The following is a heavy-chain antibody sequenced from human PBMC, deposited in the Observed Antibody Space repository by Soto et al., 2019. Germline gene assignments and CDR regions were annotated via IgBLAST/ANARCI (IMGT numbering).Heavy chain of an antibody. D-gene: IGHD5-12*01. CDR3: ATDGGRDGYNYVGY. J-gene: IGHJ4*02. Sequence: ASVKVSCKVSGYTLTELSMHCVRQAPGKGLEWMGGFDPEDGETIYAQKFQGRVTMTEDTSTDTAYMGLSSLRSEDTAVYYCATDGGRDGYNYVGYWGQGTLVTVSS. CDR1: GYTLTELS. CDR2: FDPEDGET. V-gene: IGHV1-24*01.